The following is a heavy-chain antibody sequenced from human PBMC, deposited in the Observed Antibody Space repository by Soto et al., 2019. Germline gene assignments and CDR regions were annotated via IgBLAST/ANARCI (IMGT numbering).Heavy chain of an antibody. D-gene: IGHD3-16*01. CDR2: INHVGGT. Sequence: SETLSLTCAVYGGFLSESYWTWTRQPPGKGLEWIGEINHVGGTNYNPSLKSRVTMSVDTAQNQFSLRLISVTAADTAMYFCVRIRYQLPSSVLWLDPWGQGTPVNVS. V-gene: IGHV4-34*01. CDR1: GGFLSESY. J-gene: IGHJ5*02. CDR3: VRIRYQLPSSVLWLDP.